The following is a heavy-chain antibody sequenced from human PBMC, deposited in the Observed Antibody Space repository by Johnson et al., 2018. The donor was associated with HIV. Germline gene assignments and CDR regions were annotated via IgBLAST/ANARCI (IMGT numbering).Heavy chain of an antibody. Sequence: VQLVESGGGLVQPGRSLRLSCAASGFTFDDYAMHWVRQAPGKGLEWVSGISWNSGSIGYADSVKGRFTISRDNAKNSLYLQMNSLRAEDPAVYYWAKDRLYSGSYADSFDIWGQGTMVTFSS. CDR1: GFTFDDYA. J-gene: IGHJ3*02. CDR3: AKDRLYSGSYADSFDI. CDR2: ISWNSGSI. V-gene: IGHV3-9*01. D-gene: IGHD1-26*01.